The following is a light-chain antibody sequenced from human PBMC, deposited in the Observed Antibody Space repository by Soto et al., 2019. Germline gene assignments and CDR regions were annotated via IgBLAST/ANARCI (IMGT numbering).Light chain of an antibody. CDR2: EVS. Sequence: QSVLTQPASVSGSPGQSITISCSGTSSDIGAYDYVSWYQQHPGKAPKLMIYEVSNRPSGVSNRFSGSKSGNTASLTISGLQAEDEADYYCSSYTSSSTPYYVFGTGTKVTVL. CDR3: SSYTSSSTPYYV. J-gene: IGLJ1*01. V-gene: IGLV2-14*01. CDR1: SSDIGAYDY.